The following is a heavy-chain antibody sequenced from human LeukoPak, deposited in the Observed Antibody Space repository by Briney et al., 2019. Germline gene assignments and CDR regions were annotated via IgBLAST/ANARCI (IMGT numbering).Heavy chain of an antibody. CDR1: GFTFSSYW. CDR3: ARDLLASADSAY. J-gene: IGHJ4*02. CDR2: MNSDGRSR. Sequence: PGGSLRPSCAASGFTFSSYWMHWVRQAPRKGMVWVSGMNSDGRSRSYAPSMKGRLTLCRDKAKNTLYLQMNSLRAEDTAVYYCARDLLASADSAYWGQGTLVTVSS. V-gene: IGHV3-74*01. D-gene: IGHD6-13*01.